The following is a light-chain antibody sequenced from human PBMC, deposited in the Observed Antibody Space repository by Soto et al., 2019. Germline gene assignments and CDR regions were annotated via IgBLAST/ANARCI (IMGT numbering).Light chain of an antibody. CDR3: EESCSNPYS. CDR2: AAY. Sequence: DIPMTQSPSSLSASVGDRVTITCRASQNIRNYLNWYQQTPGKAPELQIFAAYRLQSGVPSRFSGSGSWTDFTLTFSSLQPVDFATDYCEESCSNPYSFGEGAKLQ. V-gene: IGKV1-39*01. CDR1: QNIRNY. J-gene: IGKJ2*03.